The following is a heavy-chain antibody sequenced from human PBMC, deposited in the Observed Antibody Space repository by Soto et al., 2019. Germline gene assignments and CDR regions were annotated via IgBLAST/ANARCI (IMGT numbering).Heavy chain of an antibody. CDR3: ARGTDNSH. V-gene: IGHV4-59*01. D-gene: IGHD1-1*01. J-gene: IGHJ4*02. CDR2: ISYSGSA. Sequence: SETLSLTCTVSGGSISSYYWSWIRQPPGKGLEWIGYISYSGSANYNPSLKSRVTISLDMSKNQFSLKLRSVTAADTAVYYCARGTDNSHWGQGTLVTVSS. CDR1: GGSISSYY.